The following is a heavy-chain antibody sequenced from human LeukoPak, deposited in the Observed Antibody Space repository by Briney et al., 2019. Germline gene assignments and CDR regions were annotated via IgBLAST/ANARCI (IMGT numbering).Heavy chain of an antibody. J-gene: IGHJ3*02. V-gene: IGHV4-59*12. CDR3: ARDSAVVVGTRLFDI. CDR2: IYYSGST. D-gene: IGHD2-15*01. CDR1: GGSISGYF. Sequence: SETLSLTCTVSGGSISGYFWSWIRQPPGKGLEWIGYIYYSGSTDSNPSLKSRVTLSVDTSKSQFSLKLSSVTAADTAVYYCARDSAVVVGTRLFDIWGQGTMVTVSS.